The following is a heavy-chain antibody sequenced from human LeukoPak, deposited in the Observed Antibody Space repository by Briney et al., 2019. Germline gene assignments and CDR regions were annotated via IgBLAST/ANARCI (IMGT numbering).Heavy chain of an antibody. CDR3: ARPVVPAAIRWGYYFDY. CDR2: ISSSGSYI. V-gene: IGHV3-21*01. J-gene: IGHJ4*02. D-gene: IGHD2-2*02. Sequence: GGSLRLSCAASGFTFSSYSMNWVRQAPGKGLEWVSSISSSGSYIYYADSLKGRFTISRDNAKNSLYLQMDSLRADDTAVYYCARPVVPAAIRWGYYFDYWGQGTLVTVSS. CDR1: GFTFSSYS.